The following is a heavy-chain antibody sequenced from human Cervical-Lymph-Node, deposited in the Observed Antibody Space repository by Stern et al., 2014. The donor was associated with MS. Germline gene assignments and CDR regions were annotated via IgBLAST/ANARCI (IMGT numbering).Heavy chain of an antibody. D-gene: IGHD6-13*01. CDR3: AALFGSSWTDDY. CDR1: GFTFSSSA. V-gene: IGHV3-48*02. J-gene: IGHJ4*02. Sequence: EVQLVDSGGGLVQPGGSLRLSCAASGFTFSSSAMNWVRQAPGKGLEWISYISSASSNEYYADSLKGRFTISRDNAKNSLFLQMNSLRDEDTAVYYCAALFGSSWTDDYWGQGTLVTVSS. CDR2: ISSASSNE.